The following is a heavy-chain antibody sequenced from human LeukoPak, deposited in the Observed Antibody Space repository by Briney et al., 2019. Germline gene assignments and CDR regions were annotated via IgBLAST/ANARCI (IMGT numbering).Heavy chain of an antibody. J-gene: IGHJ3*02. CDR2: IYYSGST. CDR3: ATTTAPLAFDI. Sequence: PSETLSLTCTVSGGSISSSSYYRGWIRQPPGKGLEWIGSIYYSGSTYYNPSLKSRVTISVDTSKNQFSLKLSSVTAADTAVYYCATTTAPLAFDIWGQGTMVTVSS. V-gene: IGHV4-39*07. D-gene: IGHD4-17*01. CDR1: GGSISSSSYY.